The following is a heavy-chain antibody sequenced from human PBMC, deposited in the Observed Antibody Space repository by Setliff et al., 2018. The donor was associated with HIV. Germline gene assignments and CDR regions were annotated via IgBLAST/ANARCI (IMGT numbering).Heavy chain of an antibody. V-gene: IGHV4-39*07. CDR2: IAYSGST. J-gene: IGHJ3*02. CDR3: ARDPDNWKGLNAFDI. D-gene: IGHD1-20*01. CDR1: GDSIKSSTYH. Sequence: PSETMSLTCNVSGDSIKSSTYHWGWIRQSSGKSLEWIGSIAYSGSTSYSPSLKSRVTISVDPSKNQFSLKLSSVTAADTAVYYCARDPDNWKGLNAFDIWGQGTMVTVSS.